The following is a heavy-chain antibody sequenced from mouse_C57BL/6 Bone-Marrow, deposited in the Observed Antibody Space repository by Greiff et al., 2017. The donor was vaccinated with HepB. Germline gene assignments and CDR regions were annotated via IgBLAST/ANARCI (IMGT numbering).Heavy chain of an antibody. Sequence: EVQLVESGGGLVQPGGSMKLSCVASGFTFSNYWMNWVRQSPEKGLEWVAQIRLKSDNYATHYAESVKGRFTISRDDSKSSVYLQMNNLRAEDTGIYYCTASLTGAWFAYWGQGTLVTVSA. V-gene: IGHV6-3*01. CDR2: IRLKSDNYAT. CDR1: GFTFSNYW. J-gene: IGHJ3*01. CDR3: TASLTGAWFAY. D-gene: IGHD4-1*01.